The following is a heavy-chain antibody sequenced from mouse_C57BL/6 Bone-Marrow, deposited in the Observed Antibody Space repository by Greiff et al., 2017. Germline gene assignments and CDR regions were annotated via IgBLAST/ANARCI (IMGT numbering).Heavy chain of an antibody. D-gene: IGHD1-1*01. CDR3: ARPTTVVRGNYFDY. CDR2: IDPEDGET. J-gene: IGHJ2*01. Sequence: EVKLVASGAELVKPGASVKLSCTASGFNIKDYYMHWVKQRTEQGLEWIGRIDPEDGETKYAPKFQGKATITADTSSNTAYLQLSSLTSEDTAVYYCARPTTVVRGNYFDYWGQGTTLTVSS. V-gene: IGHV14-2*01. CDR1: GFNIKDYY.